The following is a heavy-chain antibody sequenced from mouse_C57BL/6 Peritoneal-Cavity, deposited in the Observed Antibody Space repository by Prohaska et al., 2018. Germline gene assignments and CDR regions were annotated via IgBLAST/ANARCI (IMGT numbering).Heavy chain of an antibody. CDR2: IHPKSGST. V-gene: IGHV1-64*01. CDR1: GYTFTSSW. CDR3: EPITTVGIDY. Sequence: QVQLQQPGAELVKPGASVKLSCKASGYTFTSSWMHWVKQRPGQGLEWIGMIHPKSGSTNCNEKFKSKVALTIERYSSTAYVQLSSLTSEDSAGYYCEPITTVGIDYCGQGTTLTVAS. J-gene: IGHJ2*01. D-gene: IGHD1-1*01.